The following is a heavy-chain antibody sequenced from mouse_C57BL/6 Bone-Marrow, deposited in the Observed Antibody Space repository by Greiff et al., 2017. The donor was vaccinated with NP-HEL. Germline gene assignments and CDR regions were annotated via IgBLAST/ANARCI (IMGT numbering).Heavy chain of an antibody. V-gene: IGHV14-4*01. CDR1: GFNIKDDY. J-gene: IGHJ2*01. D-gene: IGHD2-1*01. CDR3: TTDYGKLDY. CDR2: IDPENGDT. Sequence: VQLQQSGAELVRPGASVKLSCTASGFNIKDDYMHWVKQRPEQGLEWIGWIDPENGDTEYASKFQGKATITADTSSNTAYLQLSSLTSEDTAVYYCTTDYGKLDYWGQGTILTVSS.